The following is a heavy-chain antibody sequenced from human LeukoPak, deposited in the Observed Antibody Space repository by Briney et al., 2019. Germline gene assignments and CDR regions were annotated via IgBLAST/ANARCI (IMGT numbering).Heavy chain of an antibody. J-gene: IGHJ4*02. D-gene: IGHD2-15*01. V-gene: IGHV4-39*07. CDR2: IYYSGST. CDR3: ARDPEYCSGGSCYSAFDY. CDR1: GGSISSGSYY. Sequence: SETLSLTCTVSGGSISSGSYYWGWIRQPPGKGLEWIGSIYYSGSTYYNPSLKSRVTISVDTSKNQFSLKLSSVTAADTAVYYCARDPEYCSGGSCYSAFDYWGQGTLVTVSS.